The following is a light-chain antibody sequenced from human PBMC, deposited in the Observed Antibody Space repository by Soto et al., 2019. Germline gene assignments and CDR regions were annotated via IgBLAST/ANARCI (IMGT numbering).Light chain of an antibody. CDR1: QSISSW. CDR3: QQYNSYSQT. Sequence: DIQMTQSLSTLSASVGDGVTITCRASQSISSWLAWYQQKPGKAPKLLIYKASSLESGVPSRFSGSGSGTEFNLTISSLQPEDVATYYCQQYNSYSQTFGQGTKVDIK. CDR2: KAS. V-gene: IGKV1-5*03. J-gene: IGKJ1*01.